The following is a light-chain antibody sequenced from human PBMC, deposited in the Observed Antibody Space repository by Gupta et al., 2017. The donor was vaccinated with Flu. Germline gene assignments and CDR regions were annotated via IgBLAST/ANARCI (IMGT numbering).Light chain of an antibody. Sequence: DIPKTQSPSSLSASVSDRVTIACRASQTMITYLNWYQQKTGKDPQLLIYAASRLQSGVPSRLSGGGSGTECTLTIRRLQPEDSATDDCQKSNRIMCTFGQGTKVDIK. CDR3: QKSNRIMCT. V-gene: IGKV1-39*01. J-gene: IGKJ1*01. CDR1: QTMITY. CDR2: AAS.